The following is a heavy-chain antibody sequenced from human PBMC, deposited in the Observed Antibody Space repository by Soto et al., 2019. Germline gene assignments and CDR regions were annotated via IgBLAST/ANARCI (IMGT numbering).Heavy chain of an antibody. CDR3: ARAMGFVVVVAATRSGAFDI. V-gene: IGHV1-46*01. J-gene: IGHJ3*02. CDR2: INPSGGST. D-gene: IGHD2-15*01. CDR1: GYTFTSYG. Sequence: ASVKVSCKASGYTFTSYGISWVRQAPGQGLEWMGIINPSGGSTSYAQKFQGRVTTTRDTSTSTVYMELSSLRSEDTAVYYCARAMGFVVVVAATRSGAFDIWGQGTMVTVSS.